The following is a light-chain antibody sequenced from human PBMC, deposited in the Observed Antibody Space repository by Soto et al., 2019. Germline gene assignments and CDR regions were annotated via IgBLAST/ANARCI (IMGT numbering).Light chain of an antibody. CDR3: GPWDSSLSAAV. Sequence: QSVLTQPPSVSAAPGQKVTISCSGSSSNIGNNYVSWYQQLPGTAPKLLIYENNKRPSGIPDRFSGSKSGTSATLGITGLQTGDEADYYCGPWDSSLSAAVFGGGTQLTVL. CDR1: SSNIGNNY. V-gene: IGLV1-51*02. J-gene: IGLJ7*01. CDR2: ENN.